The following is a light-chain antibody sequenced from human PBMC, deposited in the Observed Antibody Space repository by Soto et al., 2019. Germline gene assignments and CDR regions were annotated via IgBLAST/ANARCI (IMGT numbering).Light chain of an antibody. CDR1: QSVSSNY. CDR3: QQYGSSPRGT. V-gene: IGKV3-20*01. J-gene: IGKJ1*01. CDR2: GAS. Sequence: EVVLTQSPGTLSLSPGERATLSCRASQSVSSNYLAWYQQKPGQAPRLLIYGASSRATGIPDRFSGSGSGTDFTLTISRLEPEDFAVYYCQQYGSSPRGTFGQGTKVEV.